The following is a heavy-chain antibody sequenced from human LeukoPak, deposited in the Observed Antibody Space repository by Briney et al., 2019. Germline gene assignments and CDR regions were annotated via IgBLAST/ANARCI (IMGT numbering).Heavy chain of an antibody. CDR1: GGTFSSYA. V-gene: IGHV1-69*05. J-gene: IGHJ4*02. Sequence: SVKVSCKASGGTFSSYAISWVRQAPGQGLEWMGGIIPIFGTADYAQKFQGRVTITTDESTSTAYMELSSLRSEDMAVYYCARVTRGSYYMPFDYWGQGTLVTVSS. CDR3: ARVTRGSYYMPFDY. D-gene: IGHD1-26*01. CDR2: IIPIFGTA.